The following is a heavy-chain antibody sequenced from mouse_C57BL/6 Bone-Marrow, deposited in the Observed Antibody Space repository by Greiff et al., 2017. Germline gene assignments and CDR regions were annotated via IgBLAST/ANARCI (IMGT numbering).Heavy chain of an antibody. V-gene: IGHV5-9-1*02. D-gene: IGHD5-1*01. CDR3: TRTYREAWFAY. J-gene: IGHJ3*01. CDR2: ISSGGDYI. Sequence: EVMLVESGAGLVKPGGSLKLSCAASGFTFSSYAMSWVRQTPEKRLEWFAYISSGGDYIYYADTVKGRFTISRDNARNTLYLQMSSLKSEDTAMYYCTRTYREAWFAYWVQGTLVTVYA. CDR1: GFTFSSYA.